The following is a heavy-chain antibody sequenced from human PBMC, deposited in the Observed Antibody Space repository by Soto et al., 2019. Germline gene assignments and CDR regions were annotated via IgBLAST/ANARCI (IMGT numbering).Heavy chain of an antibody. V-gene: IGHV4-34*01. CDR1: GGSCSGHY. D-gene: IGHD3-3*01. Sequence: SETLSLTCAVYGGSCSGHYWSWIRQPPVKGLEWIGEINHRGNTNYNPSLKSRVTISVDTSKNQFSLKLSSVTAADTAVYYCAIGTTYYDFWSGYPTSPWFDPSGQATLVTVSS. CDR3: AIGTTYYDFWSGYPTSPWFDP. CDR2: INHRGNT. J-gene: IGHJ5*02.